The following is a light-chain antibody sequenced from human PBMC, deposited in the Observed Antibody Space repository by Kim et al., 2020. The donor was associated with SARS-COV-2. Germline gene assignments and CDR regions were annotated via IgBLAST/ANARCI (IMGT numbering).Light chain of an antibody. J-gene: IGKJ4*01. CDR3: QQNNNWPLT. V-gene: IGKV3-15*01. CDR1: QSVRSN. Sequence: SVSPGERATLSCRASQSVRSNLAWYQLKHGQPPRLLIYGASTRATGIPARFSGSGSGTEFTLTISSLQSEDLAFYYCQQNNNWPLTFGGGTKLEI. CDR2: GAS.